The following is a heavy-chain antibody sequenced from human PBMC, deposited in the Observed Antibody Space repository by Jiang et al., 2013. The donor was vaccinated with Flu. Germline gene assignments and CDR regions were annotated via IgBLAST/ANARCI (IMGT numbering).Heavy chain of an antibody. CDR1: GFTFNIYW. J-gene: IGHJ5*02. Sequence: VQLLESGGGLVQSGGSLSLSCAASGFTFNIYWMTWVRQVPGKGLEWVAYINQEGGEKYYLDSVKGRFTISRDNAKNTLYLQMNSLRAEDTAVYYCARDGGGLDLWGQGTPVTVSS. CDR2: INQEGGEK. V-gene: IGHV3-7*03. D-gene: IGHD3-16*01. CDR3: ARDGGGLDL.